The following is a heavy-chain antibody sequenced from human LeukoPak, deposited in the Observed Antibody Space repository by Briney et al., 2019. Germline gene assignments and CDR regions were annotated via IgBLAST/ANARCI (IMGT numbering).Heavy chain of an antibody. CDR1: GYTFTSYY. CDR2: INPSGGST. V-gene: IGHV1-46*01. D-gene: IGHD3-3*01. Sequence: ASVKVSCKASGYTFTSYYMHWVRQAPGQGLEWMGIINPSGGSTSYAQKFQGRVTMTRDTSTSTAYMELSSLRSEDTAVYYCAATDRFLDPNWSKRQISTGSRFDYWGQGTLVTVSS. J-gene: IGHJ4*02. CDR3: AATDRFLDPNWSKRQISTGSRFDY.